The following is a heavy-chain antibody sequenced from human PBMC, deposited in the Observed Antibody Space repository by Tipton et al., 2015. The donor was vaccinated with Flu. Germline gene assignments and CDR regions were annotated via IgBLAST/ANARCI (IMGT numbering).Heavy chain of an antibody. V-gene: IGHV3-43*02. J-gene: IGHJ4*02. CDR1: GFSFNDYA. Sequence: SLRLSCAASGFSFNDYAMHWVRQAPGKGLEWVSLISGDGGRTYYADSVKGRFTISRDNREKSLFLQMNSLRTEDSAFYYCAKDDGYCSGGNCYRSVVDYWGQGALVTVSA. D-gene: IGHD2-15*01. CDR2: ISGDGGRT. CDR3: AKDDGYCSGGNCYRSVVDY.